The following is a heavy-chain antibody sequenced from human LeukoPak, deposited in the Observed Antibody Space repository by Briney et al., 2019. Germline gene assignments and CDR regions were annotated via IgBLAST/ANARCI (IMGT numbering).Heavy chain of an antibody. J-gene: IGHJ4*02. CDR1: GYSLSGYY. V-gene: IGHV1-69*05. CDR2: IIPIFGTA. D-gene: IGHD6-13*01. CDR3: ARVVFNSSSWYRGAHIDY. Sequence: ASVTVSCKASGYSLSGYYMHWVRQAPGQGLEWMGGIIPIFGTANYAQKFQGRVTITTDESTSTAYMELSSLRSEDTAVYYCARVVFNSSSWYRGAHIDYWGQGTLVTVSS.